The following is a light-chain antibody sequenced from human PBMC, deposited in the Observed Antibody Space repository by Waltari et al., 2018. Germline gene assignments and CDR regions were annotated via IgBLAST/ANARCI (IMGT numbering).Light chain of an antibody. CDR3: QQSRSVPRG. CDR1: QSISTY. J-gene: IGKJ5*01. CDR2: AAS. V-gene: IGKV1-39*01. Sequence: DIQMTQSPSPLSASVGDRGTITCRASQSISTYIDWYQQKPGKAPNLLIHAASGLQSGIPSRFSGSGSGTDFTLTISSLQPEDFATYYCQQSRSVPRGFGQGTRLEIK.